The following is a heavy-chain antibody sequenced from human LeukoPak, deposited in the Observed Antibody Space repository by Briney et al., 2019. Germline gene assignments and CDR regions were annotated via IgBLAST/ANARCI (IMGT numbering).Heavy chain of an antibody. CDR3: ARDPLGVNAFDI. Sequence: GGSLRLSCAASGFTVSSNYMSWVRQAPGKGLEGVSVIYSGGSTYYADSVKGRFTISRDNSKNTLYLQMNSLRAEDTAVYYCARDPLGVNAFDIWGQGTMVTVSS. J-gene: IGHJ3*02. CDR1: GFTVSSNY. V-gene: IGHV3-66*01. D-gene: IGHD3-10*01. CDR2: IYSGGST.